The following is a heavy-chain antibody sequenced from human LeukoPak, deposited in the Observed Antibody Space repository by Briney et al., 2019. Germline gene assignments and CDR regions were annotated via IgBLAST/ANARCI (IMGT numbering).Heavy chain of an antibody. Sequence: PGGSLRLSCAASGFTFSTYSMNWVRQAPGKGLEWVSSISGSSSYIYYADSVRGRFTISRDNAKNSLHLQMNNLRAEDTAVYYCARGQSYGWFDPWGQGTLVTVSS. CDR1: GFTFSTYS. CDR2: ISGSSSYI. CDR3: ARGQSYGWFDP. V-gene: IGHV3-21*01. J-gene: IGHJ5*02. D-gene: IGHD5-18*01.